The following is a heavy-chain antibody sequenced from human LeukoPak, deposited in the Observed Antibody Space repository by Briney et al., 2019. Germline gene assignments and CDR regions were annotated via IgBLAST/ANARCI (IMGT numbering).Heavy chain of an antibody. Sequence: ASVKVSCKASGYTFTGYYMHWVRQAPGQGLEWMGWINPNSGGTNYAQKFQGWVTMTRDTSISTAYMELSRLRSDDTAVYYCVRGGIVVVPAAHNWFDPWGQGTLVTVSS. CDR2: INPNSGGT. V-gene: IGHV1-2*04. CDR3: VRGGIVVVPAAHNWFDP. CDR1: GYTFTGYY. J-gene: IGHJ5*02. D-gene: IGHD2-2*01.